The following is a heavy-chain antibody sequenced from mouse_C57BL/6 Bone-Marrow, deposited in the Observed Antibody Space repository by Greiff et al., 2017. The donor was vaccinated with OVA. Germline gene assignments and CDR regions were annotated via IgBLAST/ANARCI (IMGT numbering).Heavy chain of an antibody. V-gene: IGHV1-55*01. CDR3: ARGGLRNYYAMDY. CDR2: IYPGSGST. D-gene: IGHD2-2*01. Sequence: QVQLQQPGAELVKPGASVKMSCKASGYTFTSYWITWVKQRPGQGLEWIGDIYPGSGSTNYNEKFKSKATLTVDTSSSTAYMQLSSLTSEDSAVYYCARGGLRNYYAMDYWGKGTSVTVSS. CDR1: GYTFTSYW. J-gene: IGHJ4*01.